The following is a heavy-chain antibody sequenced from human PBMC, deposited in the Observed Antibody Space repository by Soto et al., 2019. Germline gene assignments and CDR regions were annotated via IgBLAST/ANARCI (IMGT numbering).Heavy chain of an antibody. CDR2: IYPGDSDT. J-gene: IGHJ6*02. D-gene: IGHD5-12*01. Sequence: PGESLKISCKGSGYSFTSYWIGWVRQMPGKGLEWMGIIYPGDSDTRYSPSFQGQVTISADKSISTAYLQWSSLKASDTAMYYCARRMVATPRGYYYYGMDVWGQGTTVTGSS. CDR1: GYSFTSYW. V-gene: IGHV5-51*01. CDR3: ARRMVATPRGYYYYGMDV.